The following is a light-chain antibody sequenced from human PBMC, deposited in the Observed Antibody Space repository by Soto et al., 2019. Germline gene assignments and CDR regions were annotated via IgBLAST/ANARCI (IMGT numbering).Light chain of an antibody. CDR1: QSISTH. CDR2: AAS. J-gene: IGKJ1*01. V-gene: IGKV1-39*01. Sequence: DIQMTQSPSSLSASVGGRVSITCRASQSISTHLSWYQQKPGKAPKLLIYAASSLQSWVPSRYTGSGSGTDFTLTISSLQPEDFATYYCQQSYTSWWTFGQGTKVDIK. CDR3: QQSYTSWWT.